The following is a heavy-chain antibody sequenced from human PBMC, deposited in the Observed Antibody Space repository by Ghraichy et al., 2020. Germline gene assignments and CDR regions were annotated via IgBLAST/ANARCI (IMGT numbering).Heavy chain of an antibody. V-gene: IGHV3-23*01. CDR3: TKNIVVVTAPSDY. Sequence: GGSLRLSCAASGFTFSSYAMTWVRQAPGKGLEWVSSISGSAGSTYYADSVKGRFTISRDNSKITLYLQMNSLGAEDTAVYYCTKNIVVVTAPSDYWGQGTLVTVSS. D-gene: IGHD2-21*02. CDR1: GFTFSSYA. CDR2: ISGSAGST. J-gene: IGHJ4*02.